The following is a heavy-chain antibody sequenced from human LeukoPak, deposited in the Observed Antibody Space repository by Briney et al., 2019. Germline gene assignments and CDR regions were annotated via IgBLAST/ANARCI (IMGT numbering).Heavy chain of an antibody. V-gene: IGHV4-39*01. CDR3: ATRTTVTTYYYYYYYMDV. CDR2: IYYSGST. CDR1: GGSISSSSHY. D-gene: IGHD4-17*01. Sequence: PSETLSLTCTVSGGSISSSSHYWGWIRQPPGKGLEWIGSIYYSGSTYYNPSLKSRVTISVDTSKNQFSLKLSSVTAADTAVYYCATRTTVTTYYYYYYYMDVWGKGTTVTISS. J-gene: IGHJ6*03.